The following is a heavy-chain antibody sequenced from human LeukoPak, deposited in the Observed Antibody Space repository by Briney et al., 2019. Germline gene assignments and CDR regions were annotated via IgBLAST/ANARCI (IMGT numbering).Heavy chain of an antibody. Sequence: SETLSLTCAVSGYSISSGYYWGWIRQPPGKGLEWIGSIYHSGSTYYNPSLKSRVTISVDTSKNQFSLKLSSVTAADTAVYYCARAPDDYGDYEGWGQGTLVTVCS. D-gene: IGHD4-17*01. CDR1: GYSISSGYY. CDR2: IYHSGST. V-gene: IGHV4-38-2*01. CDR3: ARAPDDYGDYEG. J-gene: IGHJ4*02.